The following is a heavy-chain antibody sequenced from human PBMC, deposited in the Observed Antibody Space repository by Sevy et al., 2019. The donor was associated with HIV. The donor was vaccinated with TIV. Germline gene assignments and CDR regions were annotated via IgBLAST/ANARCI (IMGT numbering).Heavy chain of an antibody. J-gene: IGHJ6*02. Sequence: ASVKVSCKASGYTFTSYVMNWVRQAPGQGLEWMGWIKTNTGNPTYAQGFTGRFVFSLDNSVRKAYLQISSLKAEDTAVDYCPRGECSSSSCYYYYGMDVWGQGATVTVSS. D-gene: IGHD2-2*01. CDR1: GYTFTSYV. CDR2: IKTNTGNP. V-gene: IGHV7-4-1*02. CDR3: PRGECSSSSCYYYYGMDV.